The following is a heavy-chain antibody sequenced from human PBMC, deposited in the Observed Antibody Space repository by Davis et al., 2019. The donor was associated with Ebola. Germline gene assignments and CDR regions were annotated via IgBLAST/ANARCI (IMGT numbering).Heavy chain of an antibody. D-gene: IGHD3-16*02. CDR3: ARTLNRYDY. J-gene: IGHJ4*02. V-gene: IGHV7-4-1*01. CDR1: GYSFTTYG. CDR2: INTYTGHP. Sequence: ASVKVSCKASGYSFTTYGMNWVRQAPGQGLEWMGWINTYTGHPTYAQGFTGRFAFSLDTSVSTAFLHIGNLKAEDTAMYYCARTLNRYDYWGQGTLVTVSS.